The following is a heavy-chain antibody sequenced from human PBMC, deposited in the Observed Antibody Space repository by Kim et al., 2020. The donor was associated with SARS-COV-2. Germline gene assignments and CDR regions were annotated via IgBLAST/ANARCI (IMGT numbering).Heavy chain of an antibody. CDR3: ATDYGDSRGFDP. V-gene: IGHV1-3*01. D-gene: IGHD4-17*01. Sequence: KYSQKFQGRVTITRDKSASTAYMELSSLRSEDTAVYYCATDYGDSRGFDPWGQGTLVTVSS. J-gene: IGHJ5*02.